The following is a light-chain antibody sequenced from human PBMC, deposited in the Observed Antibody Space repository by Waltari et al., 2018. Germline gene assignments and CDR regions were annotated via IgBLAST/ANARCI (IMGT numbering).Light chain of an antibody. V-gene: IGLV2-14*01. J-gene: IGLJ2*01. Sequence: QSALTQPASVSGSPGQSVTIFCAGTSNDVGGYNSVSWYQEHPGQAPRVILYDVSDRPSGVCDRFAGSTSGNTASLTISGLQAEDEADYYCSSQSSNDVVLFGGGTKLTVL. CDR2: DVS. CDR1: SNDVGGYNS. CDR3: SSQSSNDVVL.